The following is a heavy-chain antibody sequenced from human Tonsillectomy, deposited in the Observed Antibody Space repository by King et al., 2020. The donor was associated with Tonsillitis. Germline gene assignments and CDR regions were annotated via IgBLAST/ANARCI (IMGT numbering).Heavy chain of an antibody. CDR3: ARVLLWGDFWNGYSYFDY. J-gene: IGHJ4*02. V-gene: IGHV3-48*03. CDR2: ISSSGSTV. Sequence: VQLVESGGGLVQPGGSLRLSCAASGFTFSTYEMNWVRQAPGKGLEWVSYISSSGSTVYYADTVKGRFTISRDNAKNSLYLQMNSLRAEETAVYYCARVLLWGDFWNGYSYFDYWGQGTLVTVSS. D-gene: IGHD3-3*01. CDR1: GFTFSTYE.